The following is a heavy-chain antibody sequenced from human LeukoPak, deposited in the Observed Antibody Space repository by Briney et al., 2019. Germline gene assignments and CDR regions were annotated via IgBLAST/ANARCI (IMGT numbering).Heavy chain of an antibody. Sequence: PGGSLRLSCAASGSTFSSYSMNWVRQAPGKGLEWVSSISSSSSYIYYADSVKGRFTISRDNAKNSLYLQMNSLRAEDTAVYYCARASGITVTTFPDYWGQGTLVTVSS. J-gene: IGHJ4*02. CDR1: GSTFSSYS. D-gene: IGHD4-17*01. CDR3: ARASGITVTTFPDY. CDR2: ISSSSSYI. V-gene: IGHV3-21*01.